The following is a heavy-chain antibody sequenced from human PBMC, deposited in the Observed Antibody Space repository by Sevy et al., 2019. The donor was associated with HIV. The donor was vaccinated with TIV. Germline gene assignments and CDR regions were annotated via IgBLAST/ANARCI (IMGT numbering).Heavy chain of an antibody. CDR1: RFNISSNY. CDR2: IYGNNST. CDR3: ARGEQWLSFNY. Sequence: GGSLRLSCAASRFNISSNYLSWVRQAPGKGLEWVSVIYGNNSTYYADFVKGRFTISRDNSTNTLYLQMNSLRVEDTAIYYCARGEQWLSFNYWGQGTLVTVSS. V-gene: IGHV3-53*01. J-gene: IGHJ4*02. D-gene: IGHD6-19*01.